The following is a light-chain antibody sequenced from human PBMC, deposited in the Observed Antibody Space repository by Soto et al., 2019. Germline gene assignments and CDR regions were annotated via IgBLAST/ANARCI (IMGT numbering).Light chain of an antibody. CDR3: CSYAGSYTSVV. J-gene: IGLJ2*01. CDR2: DVT. Sequence: QSALTQPRSVSGSPGQSVTISCTGTSSDVGGYNYVYWYQQHPGKAPKLIIYDVTKRPSGVPDRFSGSKSGNTASLTISGLLAEDEADYHCCSYAGSYTSVVFGGGTKVTVL. V-gene: IGLV2-11*01. CDR1: SSDVGGYNY.